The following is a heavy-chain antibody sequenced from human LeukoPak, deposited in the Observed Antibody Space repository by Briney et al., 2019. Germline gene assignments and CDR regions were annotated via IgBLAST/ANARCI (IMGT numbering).Heavy chain of an antibody. V-gene: IGHV3-7*03. CDR3: ARDLNYYYGMDV. Sequence: PGGSLRLSCAASGFTFSSCWMSWVRQAPGKGLEWVANIKQDGSEKYYVDSVKGRFTISRDNAKNSLYLQMNSLRAEDTAVYYCARDLNYYYGMDVWGQGTTVTVSS. J-gene: IGHJ6*02. CDR1: GFTFSSCW. CDR2: IKQDGSEK.